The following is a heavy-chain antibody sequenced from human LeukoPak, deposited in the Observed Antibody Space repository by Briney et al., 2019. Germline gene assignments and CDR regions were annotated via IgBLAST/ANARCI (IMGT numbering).Heavy chain of an antibody. V-gene: IGHV4-34*01. CDR2: INHSGST. J-gene: IGHJ4*02. D-gene: IGHD6-13*01. CDR1: GGSFSGYY. CDR3: ARLGPYSSSPRWDY. Sequence: SETLSLTCAVYGGSFSGYYWSWIRQPPGKGLEWIGEINHSGSTKYNPSLKSRVTISVDTSKNQLSLKLSSVTAADTAVYYCARLGPYSSSPRWDYWGQGTLVTVSS.